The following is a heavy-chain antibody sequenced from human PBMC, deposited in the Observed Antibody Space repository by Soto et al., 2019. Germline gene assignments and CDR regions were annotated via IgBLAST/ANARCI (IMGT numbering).Heavy chain of an antibody. CDR2: IYYSGST. Sequence: SETLSLTCTVSGGSISSYYWSWIRQPPGKGLEWTGYIYYSGSTNYNPSLKSRVTISVDTSKNQFSLKLSSVTAADTAVYYCARSRGYSYGFDYWGQGTLVTVSS. V-gene: IGHV4-59*01. J-gene: IGHJ4*02. D-gene: IGHD5-18*01. CDR3: ARSRGYSYGFDY. CDR1: GGSISSYY.